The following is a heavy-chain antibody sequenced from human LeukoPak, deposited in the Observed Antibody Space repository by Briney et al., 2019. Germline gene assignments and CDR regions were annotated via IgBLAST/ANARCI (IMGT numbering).Heavy chain of an antibody. V-gene: IGHV3-23*01. CDR3: ARKYYYDSERGAFDM. CDR1: GFTFSSYA. Sequence: GGSLRLSCAASGFTFSSYAMSWVRQAPGKGLEWVSAISGSGGSTYYADSVKGRFTISRDNSKNTLYLQMNSLRAEDTAVYYCARKYYYDSERGAFDMWGQGTVVSVTS. D-gene: IGHD3-22*01. J-gene: IGHJ3*02. CDR2: ISGSGGST.